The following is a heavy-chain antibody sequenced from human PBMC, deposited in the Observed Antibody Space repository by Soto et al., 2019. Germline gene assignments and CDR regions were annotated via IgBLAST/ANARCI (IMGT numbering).Heavy chain of an antibody. V-gene: IGHV1-69*13. CDR2: IIPIFGTA. CDR3: ARGDYYDSSGYYYYYYGMDV. CDR1: GGTFSSYA. D-gene: IGHD3-22*01. J-gene: IGHJ6*02. Sequence: GASVKVSCEASGGTFSSYAISWARQAPGQGLEWMGGIIPIFGTANYAQKFQGRVTITADESTSTAYMELSSLRSEDTAVYYCARGDYYDSSGYYYYYYGMDVWGHGTTVTVSS.